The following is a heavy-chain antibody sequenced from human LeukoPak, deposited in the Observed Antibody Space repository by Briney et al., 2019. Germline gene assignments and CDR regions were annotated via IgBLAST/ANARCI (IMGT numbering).Heavy chain of an antibody. D-gene: IGHD1-26*01. J-gene: IGHJ4*02. Sequence: ASVKVSCKASGYTFTSYGISWVRQAPGQGPEWMGWISAYNGNTNYAQKLQGRVTMTTDTSTSTAYMELRSLRSDGTAVYYCASAQWELPEDYWGQGTLVTVSS. CDR1: GYTFTSYG. CDR2: ISAYNGNT. V-gene: IGHV1-18*01. CDR3: ASAQWELPEDY.